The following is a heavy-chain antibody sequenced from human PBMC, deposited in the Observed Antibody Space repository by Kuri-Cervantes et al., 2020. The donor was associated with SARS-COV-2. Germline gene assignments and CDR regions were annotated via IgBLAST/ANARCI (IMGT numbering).Heavy chain of an antibody. Sequence: TLSLTCTVSGDSITSGLYYWNWIRQHPGKALEWLALIDWDDDKYYSTSLKTRLTISKDTSKNQVVLTMTNMDPVDTATYYCARVPYDSSGYNWFDPWGQGTLVTVSS. D-gene: IGHD3-22*01. CDR3: ARVPYDSSGYNWFDP. J-gene: IGHJ5*02. V-gene: IGHV2-70*01. CDR2: IDWDDDK. CDR1: GDSITSGLYY.